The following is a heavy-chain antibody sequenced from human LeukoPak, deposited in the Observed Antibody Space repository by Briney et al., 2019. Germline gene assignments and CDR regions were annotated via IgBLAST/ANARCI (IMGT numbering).Heavy chain of an antibody. V-gene: IGHV4-38-2*02. CDR2: IYHSGST. D-gene: IGHD6-13*01. CDR3: ARDGGGVFLLAAAGTGDPNFDY. CDR1: GYSISSGYY. J-gene: IGHJ4*02. Sequence: KPSETLSLTCAVSGYSISSGYYWGWIRQPPGKGLEWIGSIYHSGSTYYNPSLKSRVTISVDASKNQFSLKLSSVTAADTAVYYCARDGGGVFLLAAAGTGDPNFDYWGQGTLVTVSS.